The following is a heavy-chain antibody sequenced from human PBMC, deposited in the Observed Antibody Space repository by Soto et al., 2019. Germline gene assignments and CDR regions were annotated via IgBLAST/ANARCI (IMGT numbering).Heavy chain of an antibody. Sequence: PGGSLRLSCAASGFTFSSYGMHWVRQAPGKGLEWVAVISYDGSNKYYADSVKGRFTISRDNSKNTLYLQMNSLRAEDTAVYYCAKGASDFWSGYYFDYWGQGTLVTVSS. CDR3: AKGASDFWSGYYFDY. J-gene: IGHJ4*02. CDR1: GFTFSSYG. V-gene: IGHV3-30*18. CDR2: ISYDGSNK. D-gene: IGHD3-3*01.